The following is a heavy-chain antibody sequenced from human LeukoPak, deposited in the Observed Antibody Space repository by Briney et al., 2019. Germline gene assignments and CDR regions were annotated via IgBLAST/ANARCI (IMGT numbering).Heavy chain of an antibody. Sequence: GGSLRLSCAASGFTFNSAWMNWVRQAPGKGLEWVSAISGSGDNTYYADSVKGRFTISRDNSKNTLYLQMTNLRAEDTAVYYCAKAFGSSSRFDYWGQGTLVTVSS. J-gene: IGHJ4*02. CDR1: GFTFNSAW. V-gene: IGHV3-23*01. D-gene: IGHD6-13*01. CDR3: AKAFGSSSRFDY. CDR2: ISGSGDNT.